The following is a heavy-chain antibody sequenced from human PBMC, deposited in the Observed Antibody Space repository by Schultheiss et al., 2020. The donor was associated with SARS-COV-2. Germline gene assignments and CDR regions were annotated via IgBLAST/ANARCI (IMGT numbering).Heavy chain of an antibody. D-gene: IGHD2-2*01. Sequence: GESLKISCAASGFTFSSHSMNWVRQAPGKGLEWVSYINSDGSSTSYADSVKGRFTISRDNAKNTLYLQMNSLRAEDTAVYYCARDRTTYDYWGQGTLVTVSS. V-gene: IGHV3-74*01. CDR1: GFTFSSHS. J-gene: IGHJ4*02. CDR3: ARDRTTYDY. CDR2: INSDGSST.